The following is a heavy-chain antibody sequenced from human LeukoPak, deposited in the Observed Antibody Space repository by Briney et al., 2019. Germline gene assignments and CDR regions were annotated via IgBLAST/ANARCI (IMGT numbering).Heavy chain of an antibody. CDR3: ARGGYSFDY. CDR2: LHADGVEQ. Sequence: GGSLRLPCAASGFSLSGYWMTWVRKAPGKGLEWVARLHADGVEQNYVDSVTGRFTMSRDNAKNSLDLQMNSLRVEDTAVYYCARGGYSFDYLGQGTLVAVSS. CDR1: GFSLSGYW. D-gene: IGHD5-18*01. V-gene: IGHV3-7*01. J-gene: IGHJ4*02.